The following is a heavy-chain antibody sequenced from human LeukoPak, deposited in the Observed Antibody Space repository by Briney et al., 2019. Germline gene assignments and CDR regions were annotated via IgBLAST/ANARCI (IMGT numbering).Heavy chain of an antibody. J-gene: IGHJ4*02. CDR1: GFTFSSYD. Sequence: GGSPRLSCAASGFTFSSYDMHWVRQATGKGLEWVSAIGTAGDTYYPGSVKGRFTISRENAKNSLYLQMNSLRAGDTAVYYCARGADYYGSGSIDLFDYWGQGTLVTVSS. CDR3: ARGADYYGSGSIDLFDY. CDR2: IGTAGDT. D-gene: IGHD3-10*01. V-gene: IGHV3-13*01.